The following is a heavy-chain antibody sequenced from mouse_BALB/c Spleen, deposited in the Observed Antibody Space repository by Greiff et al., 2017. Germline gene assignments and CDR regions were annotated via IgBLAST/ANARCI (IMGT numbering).Heavy chain of an antibody. V-gene: IGHV14-4*02. CDR3: NAGMITYAMDY. CDR1: GFNIKDYY. D-gene: IGHD2-4*01. Sequence: EVQLQQSGAELVRSGASVKLSCTASGFNIKDYYMHWVKQRPEQGLEWIGWIDPENGDTEYAPKFQGKATMTADTSSNTAYLQLSSLTSEDTAVYYCNAGMITYAMDYWGQGTSVTVSS. J-gene: IGHJ4*01. CDR2: IDPENGDT.